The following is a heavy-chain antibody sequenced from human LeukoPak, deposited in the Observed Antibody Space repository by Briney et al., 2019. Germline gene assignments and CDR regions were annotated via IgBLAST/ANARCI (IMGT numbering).Heavy chain of an antibody. D-gene: IGHD3-22*01. CDR2: ISGSGGST. V-gene: IGHV3-23*01. CDR3: AKRGVVIRVILVGFHKEAYYFDS. Sequence: GSLRLSCRVSGITLSNYGMSWVRQAPGKGLEWVAGISGSGGSTNYADSVKGRFTISRDNPKNTLYLRMTSLRAEDTAVYFCAKRGVVIRVILVGFHKEAYYFDSWGQGALVTVSS. CDR1: GITLSNYG. J-gene: IGHJ4*02.